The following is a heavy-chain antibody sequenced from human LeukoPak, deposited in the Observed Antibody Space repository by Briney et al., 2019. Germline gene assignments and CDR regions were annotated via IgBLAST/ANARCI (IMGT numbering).Heavy chain of an antibody. J-gene: IGHJ4*02. CDR1: GYSISKGYY. CDR3: VRSEVGDFGS. CDR2: VHESGSS. D-gene: IGHD1-26*01. Sequence: SETMSLTCAVSGYSISKGYYWGWVRQPPGKRPQWIGSVHESGSSYYNPSLRSRVTISLDTSRNQFSLTLTSVTAADSATYYCVRSEVGDFGSWGQGTLVTVSS. V-gene: IGHV4-38-2*01.